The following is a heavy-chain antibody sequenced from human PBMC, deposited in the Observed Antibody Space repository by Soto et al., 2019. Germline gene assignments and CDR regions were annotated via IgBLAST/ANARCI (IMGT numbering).Heavy chain of an antibody. J-gene: IGHJ6*04. V-gene: IGHV4-39*01. D-gene: IGHD3-9*01. CDR2: IYYSGST. CDR1: VGSISSSSYY. Sequence: SETLSLTCTFSVGSISSSSYYCGWIRQPPWKGLEWIGSIYYSGSTYYNPSLKSRVTISVDTSKNQFSLKLSSVTAADTAVYYCARQRGYYDILTGYYTYGMDVWGEGTKVTVSS. CDR3: ARQRGYYDILTGYYTYGMDV.